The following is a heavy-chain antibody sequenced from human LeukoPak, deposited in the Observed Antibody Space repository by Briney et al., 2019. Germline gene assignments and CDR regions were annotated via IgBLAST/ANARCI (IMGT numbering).Heavy chain of an antibody. CDR2: MSGSGDNI. CDR3: AQDLNSWAESRFDP. Sequence: TGGSLRLSFAVSGFTFSSYAMSWVRQAPGKGLEWVSSMSGSGDNIHYADSVKGRFTISRDNSKNTLFLQMNSLRAEDTAVYYCAQDLNSWAESRFDPWGQGTLVTVSS. J-gene: IGHJ5*02. CDR1: GFTFSSYA. V-gene: IGHV3-23*01. D-gene: IGHD6-13*01.